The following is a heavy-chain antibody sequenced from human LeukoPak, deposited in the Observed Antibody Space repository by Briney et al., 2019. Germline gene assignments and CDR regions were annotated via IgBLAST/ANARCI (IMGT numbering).Heavy chain of an antibody. V-gene: IGHV4-39*01. J-gene: IGHJ4*02. Sequence: PSETLSLTCTVSGGSISSSSYYWGWIRPPPGKGLEWIGSIYFSGSTYYNPSLKSRVTISVDTSKNQFSLKLSSVTAADTAVYYCARQYYGSGSYVTYYFDYWGQGTLVTVSS. CDR2: IYFSGST. CDR3: ARQYYGSGSYVTYYFDY. D-gene: IGHD3-10*01. CDR1: GGSISSSSYY.